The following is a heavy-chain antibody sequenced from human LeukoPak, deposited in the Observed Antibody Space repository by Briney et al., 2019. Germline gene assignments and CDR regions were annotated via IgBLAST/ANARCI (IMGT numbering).Heavy chain of an antibody. D-gene: IGHD6-6*01. Sequence: ASVKVSCKASGYTFTSYDINWVRQATGQGLEWMGWMNPNSGNTGYAQKFQGRVTMTEDTSTDTAYMELSSLRSEDTAVYYCATQYSSPGGPIDYWGQGTLVTVSS. J-gene: IGHJ4*02. V-gene: IGHV1-8*01. CDR3: ATQYSSPGGPIDY. CDR2: MNPNSGNT. CDR1: GYTFTSYD.